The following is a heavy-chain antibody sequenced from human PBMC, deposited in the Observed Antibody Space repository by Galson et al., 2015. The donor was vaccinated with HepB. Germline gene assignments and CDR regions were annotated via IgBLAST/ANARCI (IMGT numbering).Heavy chain of an antibody. J-gene: IGHJ6*02. CDR3: TRDRGLATGSQGDFHGMDV. CDR1: RFTFGDYA. D-gene: IGHD1-26*01. V-gene: IGHV3-49*04. CDR2: IRTRPYGGTT. Sequence: SLRLSCAGSRFTFGDYAVSWVRQAPGKGLQWVGFIRTRPYGGTTEYAASVKDRFIIPSDDSYTIAYLQMNSLRTEDTGVYHCTRDRGLATGSQGDFHGMDVWVQGTTVTVSS.